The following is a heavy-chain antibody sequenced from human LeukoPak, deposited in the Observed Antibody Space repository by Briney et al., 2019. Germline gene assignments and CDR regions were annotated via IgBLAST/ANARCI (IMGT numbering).Heavy chain of an antibody. CDR1: GFTFSSYS. CDR3: VRDLVRGVHPVFYFDL. D-gene: IGHD3-10*01. Sequence: GGSLRLSCAASGFTFSSYSMNWVRQAPGKGLEWVSSISGSSDYIYSADSVKGRFTISRDNVKNSLYLQMTSLRAEDTAVYFCVRDLVRGVHPVFYFDLWGRGTLVTVSS. J-gene: IGHJ2*01. CDR2: ISGSSDYI. V-gene: IGHV3-21*01.